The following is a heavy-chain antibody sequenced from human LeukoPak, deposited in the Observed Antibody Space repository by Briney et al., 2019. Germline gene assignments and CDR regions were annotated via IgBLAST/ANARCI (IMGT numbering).Heavy chain of an antibody. CDR3: ARNFRPDFDC. CDR1: GDSVSSSTSA. CDR2: AYYRSRWYL. D-gene: IGHD2/OR15-2a*01. J-gene: IGHJ4*02. Sequence: SQTLSLTCAISGDSVSSSTSAWSWIRQSPSRGLEWLGRAYYRSRWYLTYAGSVRGRITINPDTSKNQLSLQLNFVTPEDTAVYYCARNFRPDFDCWGQGTLVTVSS. V-gene: IGHV6-1*01.